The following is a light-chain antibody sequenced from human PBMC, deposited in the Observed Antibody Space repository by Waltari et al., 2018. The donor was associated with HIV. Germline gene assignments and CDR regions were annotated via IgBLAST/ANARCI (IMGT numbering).Light chain of an antibody. Sequence: QSVLTQPPSASGTPGQRVTISCSGRRSNIGTNVVSWYQQLPGSAPKLLISYNNQRPSGVPDRFSGSKSGTSASLAISGLQSEDEADYYCAAWDDNLNGLFGGGTKLTVL. CDR3: AAWDDNLNGL. J-gene: IGLJ2*01. CDR2: YNN. CDR1: RSNIGTNV. V-gene: IGLV1-44*01.